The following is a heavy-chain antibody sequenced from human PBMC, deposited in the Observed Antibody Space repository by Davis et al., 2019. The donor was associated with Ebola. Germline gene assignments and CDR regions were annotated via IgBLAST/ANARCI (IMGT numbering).Heavy chain of an antibody. Sequence: SETLSLTCAVDGGSFSAYYRSWIRQPPGKGLEWIGEIYHTGDTNYNPSLKSRVTISVDRSKNQFSLKLSSVTAADTAVYYCARGRIGCSGGSCFNWFDPWGQGTLVTVSS. CDR3: ARGRIGCSGGSCFNWFDP. D-gene: IGHD2-15*01. CDR1: GGSFSAYY. CDR2: IYHTGDT. V-gene: IGHV4-34*01. J-gene: IGHJ5*02.